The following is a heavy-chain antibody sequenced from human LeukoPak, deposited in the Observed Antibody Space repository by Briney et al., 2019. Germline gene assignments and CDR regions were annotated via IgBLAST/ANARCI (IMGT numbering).Heavy chain of an antibody. Sequence: PSETLSLTCTVSGGSISSGGYYWSWIRQHPGKGLEWIGYIYYSGSTYYNPSPKSRVTISVDTSKNQFSLKLSSVTAADTAVYYCARVRRYGTVTTWGQGTLVTVSS. CDR1: GGSISSGGYY. V-gene: IGHV4-31*03. D-gene: IGHD4-17*01. CDR3: ARVRRYGTVTT. J-gene: IGHJ5*02. CDR2: IYYSGST.